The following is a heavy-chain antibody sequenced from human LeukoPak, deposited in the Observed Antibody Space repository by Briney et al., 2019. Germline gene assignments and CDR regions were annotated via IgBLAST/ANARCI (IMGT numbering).Heavy chain of an antibody. CDR3: ARKTDHQTGGDY. CDR1: GFTFSNYA. D-gene: IGHD1-1*01. Sequence: PGGSLRLSCAASGFTFSNYAMSWVRQAPGRGLEWVSAIRPGGDVTYYAESVKGRFSISRDNSKNTLYLEMNSLRAEDTAVYYCARKTDHQTGGDYWGQGTLVTVSS. J-gene: IGHJ4*02. V-gene: IGHV3-23*01. CDR2: IRPGGDVT.